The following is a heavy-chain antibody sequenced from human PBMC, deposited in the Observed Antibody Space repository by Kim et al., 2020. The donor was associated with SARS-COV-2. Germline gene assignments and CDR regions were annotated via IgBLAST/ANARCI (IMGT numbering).Heavy chain of an antibody. CDR3: ARGHYYGSGSPHPHDY. CDR2: IYHSGST. Sequence: SETLSLTCAVSGGSISSSNWWSWVRQPPGKGLEWIGEIYHSGSTNYNPSLKSRVTISVDKSKNQFSLKLSSVTAADTAVYYCARGHYYGSGSPHPHDYWGQGTLVTVSS. D-gene: IGHD3-10*01. J-gene: IGHJ4*02. V-gene: IGHV4-4*02. CDR1: GGSISSSNW.